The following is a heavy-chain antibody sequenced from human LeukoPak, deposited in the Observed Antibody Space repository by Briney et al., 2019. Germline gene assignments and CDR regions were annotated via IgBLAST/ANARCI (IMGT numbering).Heavy chain of an antibody. CDR1: GYTFTSYD. J-gene: IGHJ3*02. CDR2: MNPNSGNT. V-gene: IGHV1-8*03. CDR3: ASWTARHDAFDI. Sequence: ASVKVSCKASGYTFTSYDINWVRQATGQGLEWMGWMNPNSGNTGYAQKFQGRVTITRNTSISTAYMELSSLRSEDTAVYYCASWTARHDAFDIWGQGTMVTVSS. D-gene: IGHD6-6*01.